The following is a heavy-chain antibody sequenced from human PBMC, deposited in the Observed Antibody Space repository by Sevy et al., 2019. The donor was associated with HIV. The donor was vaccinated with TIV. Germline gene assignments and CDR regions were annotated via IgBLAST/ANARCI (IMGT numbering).Heavy chain of an antibody. CDR1: GDSISSGVFS. CDR3: ARDGGTLTSPGSFDF. V-gene: IGHV4-30-2*01. Sequence: SETLSLTCAVSGDSISSGVFSWNWIRQPPGKGLEWIGYVFHTGSTYYNPSLKSRATISVDTPKNQFSLKLSSMTAADTAVYYCARDGGTLTSPGSFDFWGQGKMVTVSS. J-gene: IGHJ3*01. D-gene: IGHD4-17*01. CDR2: VFHTGST.